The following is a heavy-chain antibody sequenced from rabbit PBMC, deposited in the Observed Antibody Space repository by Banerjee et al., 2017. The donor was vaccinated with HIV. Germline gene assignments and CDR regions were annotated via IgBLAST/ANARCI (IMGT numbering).Heavy chain of an antibody. V-gene: IGHV1S45*01. CDR1: GFSFSGSYY. J-gene: IGHJ6*01. CDR3: ARGSSAYADATTRLGL. CDR2: IGTISGST. D-gene: IGHD6-1*01. Sequence: QEQLVESGGGLVQPGGSLTLTCTASGFSFSGSYYMCWVRQAPGKGLEWIGCIGTISGSTWYASWAKGRFTISKTSSTTVTLQMTSLTAADTATYFCARGSSAYADATTRLGLWGPGTLVTVS.